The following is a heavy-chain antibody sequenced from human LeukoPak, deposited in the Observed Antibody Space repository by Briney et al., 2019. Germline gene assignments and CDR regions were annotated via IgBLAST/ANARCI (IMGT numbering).Heavy chain of an antibody. CDR1: VFTFSRYG. CDR3: AKGEGGDWIDF. Sequence: GRSLRLSCAAPVFTFSRYGMHWARQAPGKGLEWVTVISSDWSNQYYADSVKGRFTISRDSLRNTLYLQMNSLRPEDTAVYYCAKGEGGDWIDFWGQGSLVTVSS. J-gene: IGHJ4*02. CDR2: ISSDWSNQ. D-gene: IGHD2-21*01. V-gene: IGHV3-30*18.